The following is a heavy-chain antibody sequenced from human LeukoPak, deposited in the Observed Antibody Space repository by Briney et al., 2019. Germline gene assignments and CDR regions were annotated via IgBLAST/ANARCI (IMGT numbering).Heavy chain of an antibody. CDR2: IYYTGST. Sequence: SETLSLTCTVSGGSISSGGYYWGWIRQYPGRGLDWIAYIYYTGSTYSNPSLESRVTISVDTSENQFSLRLRSVTAADTAVYYCARASSRGSGEIYWGQGTQVTVSS. J-gene: IGHJ4*02. CDR3: ARASSRGSGEIY. D-gene: IGHD3-10*01. V-gene: IGHV4-31*03. CDR1: GGSISSGGYY.